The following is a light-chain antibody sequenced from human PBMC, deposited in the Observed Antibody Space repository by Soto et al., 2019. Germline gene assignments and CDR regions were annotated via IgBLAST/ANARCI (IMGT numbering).Light chain of an antibody. CDR3: QQYGSSPPYP. CDR2: GAS. Sequence: EIVLTQSPGTLSLSPGERATLSCRASQSVTSNYLAWYQQTPGQAPRLLIFGASNRATGIPDRFSGSGSGTAFTLTIPRLEPEDFAVYYCQQYGSSPPYPFGRGTRLEIK. CDR1: QSVTSNY. V-gene: IGKV3-20*01. J-gene: IGKJ5*01.